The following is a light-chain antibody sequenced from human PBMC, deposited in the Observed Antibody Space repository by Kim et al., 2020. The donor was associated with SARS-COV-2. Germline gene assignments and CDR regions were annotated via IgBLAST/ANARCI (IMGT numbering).Light chain of an antibody. Sequence: KRAALACRASQSVNNSLAWYPQQPGPAPRHPVYGASSRAHVYPARFSGSGSGIDFTLTISMLKSDDFAVCYCQQYNKRPIPFGGGSKVDSK. CDR3: QQYNKRPIP. V-gene: IGKV3-15*01. J-gene: IGKJ4*01. CDR1: QSVNNS. CDR2: GAS.